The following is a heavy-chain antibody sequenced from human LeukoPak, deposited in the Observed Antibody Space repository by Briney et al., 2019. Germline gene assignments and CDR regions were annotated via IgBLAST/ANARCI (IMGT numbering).Heavy chain of an antibody. Sequence: GGSLRLSCAASGFTFSSYWMSWVRQAPGKGLEWVANINQDGSEKYYVDSVKGRFTISRDNAESSLYLQMNSLRAEDTAMYYCVRDRGYCSGGTCYALWDYWGQGTLVTVSS. CDR3: VRDRGYCSGGTCYALWDY. CDR1: GFTFSSYW. J-gene: IGHJ4*02. V-gene: IGHV3-7*01. D-gene: IGHD2-15*01. CDR2: INQDGSEK.